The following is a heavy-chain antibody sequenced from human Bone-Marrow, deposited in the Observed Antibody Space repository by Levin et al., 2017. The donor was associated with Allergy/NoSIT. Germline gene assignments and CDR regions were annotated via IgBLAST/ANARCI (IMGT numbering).Heavy chain of an antibody. CDR3: AREPAIFGTWHFDL. CDR1: GFTFSSHD. D-gene: IGHD3-3*01. V-gene: IGHV3-13*01. J-gene: IGHJ2*01. Sequence: PGGSLRLSCAASGFTFSSHDIHWVRQAKGKGLEWVSAINTAGDTYYAASVKGRFTISRESGKNSLYLQMSSLRAEDTAVYYCAREPAIFGTWHFDLWGRGTLVTVSS. CDR2: INTAGDT.